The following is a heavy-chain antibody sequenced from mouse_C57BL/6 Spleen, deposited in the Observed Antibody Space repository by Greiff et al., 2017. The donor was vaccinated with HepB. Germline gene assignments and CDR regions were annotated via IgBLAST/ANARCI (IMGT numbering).Heavy chain of an antibody. CDR2: INPGSGGT. V-gene: IGHV1-54*01. Sequence: VQLQQSGAELVRPGTSVKVSCKASGYAFTNYLIEWVKQRPGQGLEWIGVINPGSGGTNYNEKFKGKATLTADKSSSTAYMQLSSLTSEDSAVYFCARQEGYWRQGTTLTVSS. CDR1: GYAFTNYL. J-gene: IGHJ2*01. CDR3: ARQEGY.